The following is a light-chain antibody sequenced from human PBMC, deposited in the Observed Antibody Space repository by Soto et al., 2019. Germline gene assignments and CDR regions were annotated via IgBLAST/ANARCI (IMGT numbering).Light chain of an antibody. V-gene: IGKV3-20*01. J-gene: IGKJ1*01. CDR2: GAS. CDR1: QSVSRSY. CDR3: QQYGNPPT. Sequence: IVLTQSPGTRSLSPGERATLSCRASQSVSRSYLAWYQRKPGQAPRLLIHGASTRAAGISDRFSGSGSGTDFTLTISRMAPDDFAVYFCQQYGNPPTFGQGTKVDIK.